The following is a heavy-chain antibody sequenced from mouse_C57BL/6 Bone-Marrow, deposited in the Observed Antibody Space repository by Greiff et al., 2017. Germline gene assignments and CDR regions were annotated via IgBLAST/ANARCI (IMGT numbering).Heavy chain of an antibody. V-gene: IGHV1-64*01. Sequence: QVQLQQPGAELVKPGASVKLSCKASGYTFTSYWMHWVKQRPGQGLEWIGMIHPNSGSTNYNEKFKSKATMTVDKSSSTAYMQLSSLTSEYSAVYYCSRSWGNYCYWYFDVWGTGTTVTVAS. CDR1: GYTFTSYW. D-gene: IGHD2-1*01. J-gene: IGHJ1*03. CDR2: IHPNSGST. CDR3: SRSWGNYCYWYFDV.